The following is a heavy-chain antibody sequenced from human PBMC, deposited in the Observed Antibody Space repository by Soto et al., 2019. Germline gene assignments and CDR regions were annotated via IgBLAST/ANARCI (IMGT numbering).Heavy chain of an antibody. CDR1: GFTFSSYW. V-gene: IGHV3-7*03. D-gene: IGHD3-22*01. J-gene: IGHJ3*02. CDR3: ARLPTMIAVVSSKYDAFDI. Sequence: EVQLVESGGGLVQPGGSLRLSCAVSGFTFSSYWMSWVRQAPGKGLEWVANIKQDGSEKYYADSVKGRLTISRDNAKNSLYLQMNSLRAEDTAVYYCARLPTMIAVVSSKYDAFDIWGQGTMVTVSS. CDR2: IKQDGSEK.